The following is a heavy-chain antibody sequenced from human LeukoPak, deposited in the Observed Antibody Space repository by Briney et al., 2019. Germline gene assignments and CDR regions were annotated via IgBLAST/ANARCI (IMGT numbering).Heavy chain of an antibody. D-gene: IGHD2-8*01. CDR1: GGSITTYQ. V-gene: IGHV4-59*08. Sequence: PSETLSLTCSISGGSITTYQWSWIRQPPGKELEWIGYIYYSGNTNYNPSLKSRVTTSIDTSKNQFSLKLTSVTAADTAVYYCASHRDRNGFLSDYWGRGTLVTVSS. CDR3: ASHRDRNGFLSDY. CDR2: IYYSGNT. J-gene: IGHJ4*02.